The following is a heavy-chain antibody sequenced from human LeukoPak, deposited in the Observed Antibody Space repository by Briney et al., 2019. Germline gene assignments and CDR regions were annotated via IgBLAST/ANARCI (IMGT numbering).Heavy chain of an antibody. J-gene: IGHJ6*03. Sequence: SETLSLTCTVSGYSISSGYYWGWIRQPPGKGLEWIGSIFHSGSTYYNPSLKSRVTISLDTSKNQFSLKLSPVTAADTAVYYCARVRRTYYYYMDVWGKGTTVTVSS. V-gene: IGHV4-38-2*02. CDR1: GYSISSGYY. CDR3: ARVRRTYYYYMDV. CDR2: IFHSGST.